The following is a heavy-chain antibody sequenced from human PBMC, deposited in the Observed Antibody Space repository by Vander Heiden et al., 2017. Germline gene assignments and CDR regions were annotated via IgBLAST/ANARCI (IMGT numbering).Heavy chain of an antibody. Sequence: QVQLVESGGGVVQPGRSLGLSCAASGFTFSSYGMHWVRQAPGKGLEWVAVIWYDGSNKYYADSVKGRFTISRDNSKNTLYLQMNSLRAEDTAVYYCARDFARRGYSYNGMDVWGQGTTVTVSS. CDR2: IWYDGSNK. V-gene: IGHV3-33*01. D-gene: IGHD5-18*01. J-gene: IGHJ6*02. CDR3: ARDFARRGYSYNGMDV. CDR1: GFTFSSYG.